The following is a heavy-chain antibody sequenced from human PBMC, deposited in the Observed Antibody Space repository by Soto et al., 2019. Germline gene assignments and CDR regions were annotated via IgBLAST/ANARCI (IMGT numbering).Heavy chain of an antibody. Sequence: QVQLQESGPGLVKPSGTLPLTCDVSGDSISNNYWWTWVRQFPGEGLQWIGEIFHSGSTNYYPPLKNRVNISVDKSNNRFSLMMRSVTAADTALYYCARGDFWSGSDSWGQGIQVTVSS. V-gene: IGHV4-4*02. CDR3: ARGDFWSGSDS. D-gene: IGHD3-3*01. CDR1: GDSISNNYW. J-gene: IGHJ4*02. CDR2: IFHSGST.